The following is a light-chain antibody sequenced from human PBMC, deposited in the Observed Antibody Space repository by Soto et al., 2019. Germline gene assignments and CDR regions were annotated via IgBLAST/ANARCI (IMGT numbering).Light chain of an antibody. CDR3: CSHAGSYAYV. Sequence: QSVLTQPRSVSGSPGQSLTISCTGTSSDVGGYNYASWYQQYPGKVPKLMIYDVTKRPSGVPDRFSGSKSGNTASLTISGLQAEDEADYYCCSHAGSYAYVFGTGTKVTV. CDR1: SSDVGGYNY. CDR2: DVT. V-gene: IGLV2-11*01. J-gene: IGLJ1*01.